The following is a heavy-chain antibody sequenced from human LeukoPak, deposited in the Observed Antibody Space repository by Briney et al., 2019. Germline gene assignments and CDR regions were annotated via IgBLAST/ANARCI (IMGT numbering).Heavy chain of an antibody. J-gene: IGHJ3*02. CDR2: IYTSGST. CDR3: ARAGLAAAGTGAFDI. Sequence: GSLRLSCAASGFTFSMSAMSWIRQPAGKGLEWIGRIYTSGSTNYNPSLKSRVTMSVDTSKNQFSLKLSSVTAADTAVYYCARAGLAAAGTGAFDIWGQGTMVTVSS. D-gene: IGHD6-13*01. V-gene: IGHV4-4*07. CDR1: GFTFSMSA.